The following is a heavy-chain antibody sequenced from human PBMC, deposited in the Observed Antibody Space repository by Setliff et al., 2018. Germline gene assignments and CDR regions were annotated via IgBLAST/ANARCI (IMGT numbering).Heavy chain of an antibody. V-gene: IGHV4-30-4*08. D-gene: IGHD3-10*01. Sequence: SETLSLTCTVSGGSISSGDYYWTWIRQPPGKGLEWIGFIYYSGNTFYNPSLKSRLTISVDTSKNLFSLKLSSVTAADTAVYYCARQSYYYGTPGYFDYWGQGTLVTVSS. CDR2: IYYSGNT. J-gene: IGHJ4*02. CDR3: ARQSYYYGTPGYFDY. CDR1: GGSISSGDYY.